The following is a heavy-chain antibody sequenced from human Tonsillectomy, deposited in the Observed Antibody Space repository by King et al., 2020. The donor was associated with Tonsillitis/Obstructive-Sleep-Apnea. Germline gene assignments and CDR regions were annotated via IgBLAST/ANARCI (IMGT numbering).Heavy chain of an antibody. CDR1: GYTFTSYA. Sequence: QLVQSGAEVKKPGASVKVSCKASGYTFTSYAMHWVCQAPCQRLEWMGWINAGKGNTKYSQKFQGRVTITRDTSARTAYMGLSSLRAEDTAVYYCARDLKNYYYYYMDVWGKGTTVTVSS. CDR2: INAGKGNT. V-gene: IGHV1-3*01. CDR3: ARDLKNYYYYYMDV. J-gene: IGHJ6*03.